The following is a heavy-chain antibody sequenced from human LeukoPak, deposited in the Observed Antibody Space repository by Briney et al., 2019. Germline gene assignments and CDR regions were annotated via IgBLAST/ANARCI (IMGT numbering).Heavy chain of an antibody. D-gene: IGHD2-15*01. J-gene: IGHJ5*02. Sequence: SVKVSCKASGGTFISYAISWVRQAPGQGLEWMGRIIPIFGTANYAQKFQGRVTITTDEYKSTAYMELSRLRVRDTAGSYCERDRCSGVSFYSTSKYNWFDLWGQGTLVTVSS. V-gene: IGHV1-69*05. CDR1: GGTFISYA. CDR2: IIPIFGTA. CDR3: ERDRCSGVSFYSTSKYNWFDL.